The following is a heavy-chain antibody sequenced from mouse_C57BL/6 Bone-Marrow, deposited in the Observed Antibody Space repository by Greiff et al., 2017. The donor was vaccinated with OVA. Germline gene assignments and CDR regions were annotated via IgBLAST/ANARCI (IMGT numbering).Heavy chain of an antibody. Sequence: LQQSGAELVRPGASVKMSCKASGYTFTSYNMHWVKQTPRQGLEWIGAIYPGNGDTSYNQKFKGKATLTVDKSSSTAYMQLSSLTSEGSAVYFCARDYGSSFYWYFDVWGTGTTVTVSS. CDR1: GYTFTSYN. J-gene: IGHJ1*03. CDR2: IYPGNGDT. D-gene: IGHD1-1*01. CDR3: ARDYGSSFYWYFDV. V-gene: IGHV1-12*01.